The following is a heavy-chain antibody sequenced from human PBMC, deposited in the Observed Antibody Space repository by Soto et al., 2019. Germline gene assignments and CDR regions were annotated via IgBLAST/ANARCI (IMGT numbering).Heavy chain of an antibody. CDR3: ARGLLAARGYYYGMDV. V-gene: IGHV4-34*01. CDR1: GGSFSGYY. Sequence: SETLSLTCAVYGGSFSGYYWSWIRQPPGKGLEWIGEINHSGSTNYNPSLKSRVTISVDTSKNQFSLKLSSVTAADTAVYYCARGLLAARGYYYGMDVWGQGTTVTVS. D-gene: IGHD6-6*01. J-gene: IGHJ6*02. CDR2: INHSGST.